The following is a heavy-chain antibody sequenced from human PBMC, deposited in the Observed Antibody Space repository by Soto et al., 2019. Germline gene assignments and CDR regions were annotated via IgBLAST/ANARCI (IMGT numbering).Heavy chain of an antibody. J-gene: IGHJ6*02. CDR1: GGSISSGDYY. D-gene: IGHD2-8*01. V-gene: IGHV4-30-4*01. Sequence: SETLSLTCAVSGGSISSGDYYWSWIRQPPGKGLEWIGYIYYSGSTYYNPSLKSRVTISVDTSKNQFSLKLGSVTAADTAVYYCARCIKYYYYGMDVWGQGTTVTVSS. CDR3: ARCIKYYYYGMDV. CDR2: IYYSGST.